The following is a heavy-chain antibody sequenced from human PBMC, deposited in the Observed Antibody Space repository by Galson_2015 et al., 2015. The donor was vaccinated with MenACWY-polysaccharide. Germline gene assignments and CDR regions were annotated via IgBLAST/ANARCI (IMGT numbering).Heavy chain of an antibody. V-gene: IGHV3-23*01. CDR3: AKDKGGGSYWGNTKIDY. CDR2: ISNSGGST. D-gene: IGHD1-26*01. Sequence: SLRLSCAASGFTFSSYAMNWVRQAPGKGLEWVSAISNSGGSTYYADSVKGRFTISRDNSKNTLFLQMNSLRAEDTAVYYCAKDKGGGSYWGNTKIDYSGPGTLVTVSS. CDR1: GFTFSSYA. J-gene: IGHJ4*02.